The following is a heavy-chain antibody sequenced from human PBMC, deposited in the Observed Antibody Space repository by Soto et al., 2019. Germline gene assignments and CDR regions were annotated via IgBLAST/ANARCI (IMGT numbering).Heavy chain of an antibody. J-gene: IGHJ6*02. D-gene: IGHD3-22*01. CDR2: IKQDGSEK. Sequence: GGSLRLSCAASGFTFSSYWMSWVRQAPGKGLEWVANIKQDGSEKYYVDSVKGRFTISRDNAKNSLYLQMNSLRAEDTAVYYCARGGPAQTDYYDSSGYYPPHYYYYGMDVWGQGTTVTVSS. CDR1: GFTFSSYW. V-gene: IGHV3-7*03. CDR3: ARGGPAQTDYYDSSGYYPPHYYYYGMDV.